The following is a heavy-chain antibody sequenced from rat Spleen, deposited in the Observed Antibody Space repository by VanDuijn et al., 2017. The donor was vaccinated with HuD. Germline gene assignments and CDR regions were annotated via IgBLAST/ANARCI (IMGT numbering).Heavy chain of an antibody. CDR1: GFTFSNYW. D-gene: IGHD5-1*01. J-gene: IGHJ2*01. V-gene: IGHV5-58*01. Sequence: EVQLVETGGGLVQPGRSLKLSCVASGFTFSNYWMYWVRQAPGKGLEWVATISSDGGRNFYRDSVKGRFTISRDNAKSTLYLQMDSLRSEDTATYYCARGGSYFAYWGQGVMVPVSS. CDR3: ARGGSYFAY. CDR2: ISSDGGRN.